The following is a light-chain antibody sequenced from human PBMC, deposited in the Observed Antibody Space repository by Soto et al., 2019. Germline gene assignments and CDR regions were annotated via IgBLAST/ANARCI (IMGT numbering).Light chain of an antibody. V-gene: IGLV1-36*01. J-gene: IGLJ3*02. CDR1: NSNIGNNE. CDR3: AARDDSLNGVV. CDR2: YDD. Sequence: QSVLTQPPSVSGAPRQRVTISCSGSNSNIGNNEVNWYQQFPGKAPKLLIYYDDLRPSGVSARFSGSKSGASASLAISGLQSEDEAVYYCAARDDSLNGVVFGGGTKLTVL.